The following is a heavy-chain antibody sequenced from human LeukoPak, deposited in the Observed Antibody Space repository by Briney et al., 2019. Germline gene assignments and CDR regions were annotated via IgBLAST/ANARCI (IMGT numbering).Heavy chain of an antibody. CDR1: GYTFTGYY. Sequence: ASVKVSCKASGYTFTGYYMHWVRQAPGQGLEWMGWINPNSGGTNYAQKFQGRVTMTRDTSISTAYMELSRLRSDDTAVYYCARDLGDQWLVLDYWGQGTLVTVSS. CDR2: INPNSGGT. J-gene: IGHJ4*02. V-gene: IGHV1-2*02. CDR3: ARDLGDQWLVLDY. D-gene: IGHD6-19*01.